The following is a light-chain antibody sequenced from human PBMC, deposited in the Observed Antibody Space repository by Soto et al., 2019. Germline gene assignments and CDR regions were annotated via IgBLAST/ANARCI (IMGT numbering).Light chain of an antibody. J-gene: IGKJ2*01. CDR2: DIS. V-gene: IGKV1-33*01. Sequence: DIQLTQSASSLSASVGDRVTITCQASQVITNYLNWYQQKPGRAPKLLIYDISTLEIGVPSRFGGSGSGTHFTFTITGLQPEDIATYYCQQYEKLPYTFGQGTKLEI. CDR3: QQYEKLPYT. CDR1: QVITNY.